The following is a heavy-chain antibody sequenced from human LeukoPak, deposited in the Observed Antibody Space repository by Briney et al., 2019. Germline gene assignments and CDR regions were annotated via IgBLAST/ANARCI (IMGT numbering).Heavy chain of an antibody. V-gene: IGHV3-43*02. D-gene: IGHD3-22*01. CDR2: ISGDGGST. J-gene: IGHJ4*02. CDR1: GFTFDDYA. Sequence: GSLRLSCAASGFTFDDYAMHWVRQAPGKGLEWVSLISGDGGSTYYADSVKGRFTISRDNGKNSLYLQMNSLRTEDTALYYCAKETSGDSSGYYFDYWGQGTLVTVSS. CDR3: AKETSGDSSGYYFDY.